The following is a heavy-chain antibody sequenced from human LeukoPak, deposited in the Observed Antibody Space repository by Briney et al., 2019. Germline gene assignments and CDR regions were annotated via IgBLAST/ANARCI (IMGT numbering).Heavy chain of an antibody. V-gene: IGHV3-21*01. CDR2: ISGGSISL. CDR1: GFTFTTES. Sequence: PGGSLRLSCAASGFTFTTESMNWVRQAPGKGREWVASISGGSISLDYADSAKGRFTISRDNARKSLFLQMDSLRAEDTATYYCVRGPLGYSGHFDSWGQGTLVTVSS. J-gene: IGHJ4*02. CDR3: VRGPLGYSGHFDS. D-gene: IGHD5-12*01.